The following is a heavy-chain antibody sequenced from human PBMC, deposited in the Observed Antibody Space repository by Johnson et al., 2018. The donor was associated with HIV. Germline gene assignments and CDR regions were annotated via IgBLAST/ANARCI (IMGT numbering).Heavy chain of an antibody. V-gene: IGHV3-30-3*01. J-gene: IGHJ3*02. CDR3: ARGDKAYSYPLDAFDI. CDR1: GFTFSSYA. Sequence: QVQLVESGGGVVQPGRSLRLSCAASGFTFSSYAMHWVRQAPGKGLEWVAVISYDGSNKYYGDSVKGRFTISRDNSKNTLFLQMSSLRAEDTAVYYCARGDKAYSYPLDAFDIWGQGTMVTVSS. CDR2: ISYDGSNK. D-gene: IGHD5-18*01.